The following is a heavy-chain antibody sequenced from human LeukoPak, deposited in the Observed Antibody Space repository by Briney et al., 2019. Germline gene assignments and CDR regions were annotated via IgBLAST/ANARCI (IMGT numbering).Heavy chain of an antibody. D-gene: IGHD3-9*01. CDR2: INTYNGNT. CDR3: ARSDILTGYYYMDV. Sequence: ASVKVSCKASGYTFTSYGISWVRQAPGQGREGMGWINTYNGNTNYAQKLQGRVTMTTDTSTSTAYMELRSLRSDDTAVYYCARSDILTGYYYMDVWGKGTTVTVSS. CDR1: GYTFTSYG. V-gene: IGHV1-18*01. J-gene: IGHJ6*03.